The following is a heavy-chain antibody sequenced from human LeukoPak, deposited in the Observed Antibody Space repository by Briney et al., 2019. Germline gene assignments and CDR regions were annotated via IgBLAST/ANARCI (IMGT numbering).Heavy chain of an antibody. CDR1: GFAFSSYA. CDR2: ISYDGSNK. CDR3: ASPYYDMLTGYNYGMDV. J-gene: IGHJ6*04. Sequence: GGSLRLSCAASGFAFSSYAMHWVRQAPGKGLEWVAVISYDGSNKYYADSVKGRFTISRDNSKNTLYLQMNSLRGEDTAVYYWASPYYDMLTGYNYGMDVWGKGTTVTVSS. D-gene: IGHD3-9*01. V-gene: IGHV3-30*04.